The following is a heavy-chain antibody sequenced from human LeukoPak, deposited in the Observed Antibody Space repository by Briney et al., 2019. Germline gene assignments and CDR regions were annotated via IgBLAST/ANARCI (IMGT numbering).Heavy chain of an antibody. CDR2: INTNTGNP. Sequence: GASVNVSCKASGYTFSSYAMNWVRQAPGQGLEWMGWINTNTGNPTYAQGFTGRFVFSLDTSVSTAYLQISSLKAEDTAVYYCARDHVKLGSNLHPFDAFDIWGQGTMVTVSS. CDR1: GYTFSSYA. CDR3: ARDHVKLGSNLHPFDAFDI. J-gene: IGHJ3*02. D-gene: IGHD7-27*01. V-gene: IGHV7-4-1*02.